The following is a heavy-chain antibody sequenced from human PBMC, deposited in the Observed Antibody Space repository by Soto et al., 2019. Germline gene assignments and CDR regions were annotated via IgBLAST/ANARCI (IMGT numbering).Heavy chain of an antibody. CDR1: GFTFSSYW. V-gene: IGHV3-74*01. Sequence: PGGSLRLSCATSGFTFSSYWMYWVRQAPGKGLVWVSRINSDGSNRGYADSVKGRFTISRDNAKSTLYLEMNSLRAEDTAVYYCARNFDYWVQGLLVNVS. CDR2: INSDGSNR. J-gene: IGHJ4*02. CDR3: ARNFDY.